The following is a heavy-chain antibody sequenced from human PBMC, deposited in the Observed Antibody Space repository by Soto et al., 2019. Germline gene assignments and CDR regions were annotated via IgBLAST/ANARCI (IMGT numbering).Heavy chain of an antibody. CDR2: ISYDGSNK. J-gene: IGHJ2*01. V-gene: IGHV3-30-3*01. CDR1: GFTFSSYA. Sequence: QVQLVESGGGVVQPGRSLRLSCAASGFTFSSYAMHWVRQAPGKGLEWVAVISYDGSNKYYADSVKGRFTISRDNSKNTLYLQMNGLRAEDTAVYYCARDRLYGDGWYFDLWGRGTLVTVSS. CDR3: ARDRLYGDGWYFDL. D-gene: IGHD2-8*01.